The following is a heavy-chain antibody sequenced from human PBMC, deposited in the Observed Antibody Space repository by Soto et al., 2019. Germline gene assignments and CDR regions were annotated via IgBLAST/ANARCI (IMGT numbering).Heavy chain of an antibody. J-gene: IGHJ3*02. CDR3: ARAVKDIVVVPAAIGAFDI. CDR1: GFTFSSYS. CDR2: ISSSSSTI. V-gene: IGHV3-48*01. Sequence: GGSLRLSCAASGFTFSSYSMNWVRQAPGKGLEWVSYISSSSSTIYYADSVKGRFTISRDNAKNSLYLQMNSLRAEDTAVYYCARAVKDIVVVPAAIGAFDIWGQGTMVTVSS. D-gene: IGHD2-2*02.